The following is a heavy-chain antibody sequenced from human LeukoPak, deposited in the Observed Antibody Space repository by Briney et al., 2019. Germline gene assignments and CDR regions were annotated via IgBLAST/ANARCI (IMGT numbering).Heavy chain of an antibody. CDR2: IYYIGST. CDR1: GVSISSHY. CDR3: ARDRQVGATGDAFDI. J-gene: IGHJ3*02. D-gene: IGHD1-26*01. Sequence: SSETLSLTCTVSGVSISSHYWSWIRQPPGKGLEWIGYIYYIGSTSYNPSLKSRVTISVDTSKNQFSLKLTSVTAADTALYYCARDRQVGATGDAFDIWGQGTMVTVPS. V-gene: IGHV4-59*11.